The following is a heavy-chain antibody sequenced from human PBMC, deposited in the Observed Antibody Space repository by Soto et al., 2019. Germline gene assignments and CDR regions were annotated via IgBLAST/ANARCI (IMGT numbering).Heavy chain of an antibody. CDR2: IAPDAGST. V-gene: IGHV1-46*02. D-gene: IGHD6-13*01. Sequence: KVSCHASGYSHNIPYMHWLRKAPGPGCAWLRTIAPDAGSTTYAPNCRGRVAKTRDTSTSTVYMEQTSLTPEDTGAYYCARPASAAQHNRQTGMDVPGLATADTLAS. CDR1: GYSHNIPY. CDR3: ARPASAAQHNRQTGMDV. J-gene: IGHJ6*02.